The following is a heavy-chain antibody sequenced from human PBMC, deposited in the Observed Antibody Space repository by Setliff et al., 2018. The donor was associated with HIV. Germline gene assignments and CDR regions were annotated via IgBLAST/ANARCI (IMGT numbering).Heavy chain of an antibody. D-gene: IGHD3-3*01. Sequence: KPSETLSLTCAVYGTSFSDYYWTWIRQPPGKGLEWIGEVNHSGTTNYNTSLKSRATISGDTSKKQFSLKLSSVTAADTAVYYCARDRRSIFGVDTKNWFDPWGQGTLVTVSS. V-gene: IGHV4-34*01. J-gene: IGHJ5*02. CDR1: GTSFSDYY. CDR2: VNHSGTT. CDR3: ARDRRSIFGVDTKNWFDP.